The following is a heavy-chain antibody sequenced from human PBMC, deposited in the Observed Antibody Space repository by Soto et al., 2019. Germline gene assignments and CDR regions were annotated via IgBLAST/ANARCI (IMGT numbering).Heavy chain of an antibody. CDR2: ISAYNGNT. D-gene: IGHD3-22*01. CDR3: ARATYDYFDF. J-gene: IGHJ4*02. V-gene: IGHV1-18*01. CDR1: GFTFTNYG. Sequence: GASVKVSCKASGFTFTNYGFSWVRQAPGQGLEWMGWISAYNGNTNFPQELQGRVTLTTDTSTSTVYMELRSLRSDDTAVYYCARATYDYFDFWGQGTQVTVSS.